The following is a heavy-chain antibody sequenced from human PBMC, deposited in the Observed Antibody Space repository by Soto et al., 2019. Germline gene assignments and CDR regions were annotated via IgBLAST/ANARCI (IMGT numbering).Heavy chain of an antibody. D-gene: IGHD3-22*01. V-gene: IGHV1-69*13. Sequence: ASVKVSCKASGGTFSSYAISWVRQAPGQGLEWMGGIIPIFGTANYAQKFQGRVTITADESTSTAYMELSSLRSEDTAVYYCARLPPVYYDSSGYPGRDDAFDIWGQGTMVTVSS. CDR3: ARLPPVYYDSSGYPGRDDAFDI. J-gene: IGHJ3*02. CDR2: IIPIFGTA. CDR1: GGTFSSYA.